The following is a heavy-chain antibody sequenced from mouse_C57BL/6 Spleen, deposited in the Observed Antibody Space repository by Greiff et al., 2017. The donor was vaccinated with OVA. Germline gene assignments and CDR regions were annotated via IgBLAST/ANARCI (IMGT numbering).Heavy chain of an antibody. CDR3: ARITTVHWYFDV. J-gene: IGHJ1*03. V-gene: IGHV2-2*01. Sequence: VQLQQSGPGLVQPSQSLSITCTVSGFSLTSYGVHWVRQSPGKGLEWLGVIWSGGSTDSNAAFISRLSISKDNSKSQVFFKMNSLQADDTAIYYCARITTVHWYFDVWGTGTTVTVSS. D-gene: IGHD1-1*01. CDR2: IWSGGST. CDR1: GFSLTSYG.